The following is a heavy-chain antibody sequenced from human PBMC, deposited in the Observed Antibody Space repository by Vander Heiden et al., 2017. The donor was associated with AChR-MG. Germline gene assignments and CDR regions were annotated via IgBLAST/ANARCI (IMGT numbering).Heavy chain of an antibody. CDR1: GGTFSSYA. CDR3: ARDRDYGSGKWERNWFDP. J-gene: IGHJ5*02. CDR2: IIPIFGTA. D-gene: IGHD3-10*01. V-gene: IGHV1-69*01. Sequence: QVQLVQSGAEVKKPGSSVKVSCKASGGTFSSYAISWVRQAPGQGLEWMGGIIPIFGTANYAQKFQGRVTITADESTSTAYMELSSLRSEDTAVYYCARDRDYGSGKWERNWFDPWGQGTLVTVSS.